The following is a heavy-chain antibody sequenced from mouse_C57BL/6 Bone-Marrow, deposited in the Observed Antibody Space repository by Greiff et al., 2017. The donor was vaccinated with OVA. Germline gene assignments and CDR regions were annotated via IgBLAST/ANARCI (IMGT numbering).Heavy chain of an antibody. D-gene: IGHD2-4*01. CDR3: ARVGLRRRGHFDY. V-gene: IGHV1-69*01. J-gene: IGHJ2*01. CDR1: GYTFTSYW. CDR2: IDPSDSYT. Sequence: VQLQQPGAELVMPGASVKLSCKASGYTFTSYWMHWVKQRPGQGLEWIGEIDPSDSYTNYNQKFKGKSTLTVDKSSSTAYMQLSSLTSEDSAVYYCARVGLRRRGHFDYWGQGTTVTVSS.